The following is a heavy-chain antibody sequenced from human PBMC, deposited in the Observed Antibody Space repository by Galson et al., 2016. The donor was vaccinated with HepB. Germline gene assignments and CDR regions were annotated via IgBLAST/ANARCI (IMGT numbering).Heavy chain of an antibody. Sequence: SLRLSCAASGFTFDNWWMMWVRQAPGKGLEWVADIKTDGSAQAYVDSVRGRSTISRDNAKNSLYLQLTSLRAEDSAVYYCARGTREADYWGQGTLVTVSS. CDR1: GFTFDNWW. CDR2: IKTDGSAQ. V-gene: IGHV3-7*01. CDR3: ARGTREADY. J-gene: IGHJ4*02. D-gene: IGHD5-24*01.